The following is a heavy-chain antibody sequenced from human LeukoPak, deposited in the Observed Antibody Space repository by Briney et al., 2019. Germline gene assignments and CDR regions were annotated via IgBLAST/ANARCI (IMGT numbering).Heavy chain of an antibody. Sequence: ASVNLSCTSSGYTFTSYGISWVRHAPGPGLGRMGWISAYNGNTNYAQKLQGRVTMTTDTSTSTAYMELRSLRSDDTAVYYCARVGGSYFRSSSWFDPWGQGTLVTVSS. J-gene: IGHJ5*02. CDR3: ARVGGSYFRSSSWFDP. D-gene: IGHD1-26*01. V-gene: IGHV1-18*01. CDR2: ISAYNGNT. CDR1: GYTFTSYG.